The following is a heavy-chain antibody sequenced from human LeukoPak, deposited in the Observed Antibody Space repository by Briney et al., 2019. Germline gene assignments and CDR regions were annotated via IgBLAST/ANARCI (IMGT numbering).Heavy chain of an antibody. CDR1: GYTVSSKY. CDR3: ARRPPSSSGWYFDY. V-gene: IGHV3-66*02. D-gene: IGHD6-19*01. CDR2: IYSGDST. J-gene: IGHJ4*02. Sequence: PGGSLRLSCAASGYTVSSKYMSWVRQASGKGLEWVSVIYSGDSTYYADSVKGRFTISRDNSKNTLYLQMNSLRAEDTAVYYCARRPPSSSGWYFDYWGRGTLVTVSS.